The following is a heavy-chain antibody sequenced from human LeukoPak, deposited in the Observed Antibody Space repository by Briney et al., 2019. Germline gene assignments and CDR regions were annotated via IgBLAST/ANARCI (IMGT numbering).Heavy chain of an antibody. J-gene: IGHJ4*02. CDR3: AKDRWRDGSSSFDN. CDR1: GYTFSSYS. CDR2: ISTYNGNT. Sequence: ASVKVSCKASGYTFSSYSINWVRQAPGQGLEWMGWISTYNGNTNYAQKLQGRVTMTTDTSTSTAYMELRSLRSDDTAVYYCAKDRWRDGSSSFDNWGLGTLVTVSS. V-gene: IGHV1-18*01. D-gene: IGHD6-6*01.